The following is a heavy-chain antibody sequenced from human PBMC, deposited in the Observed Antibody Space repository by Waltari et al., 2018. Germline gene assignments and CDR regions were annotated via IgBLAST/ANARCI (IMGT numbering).Heavy chain of an antibody. CDR1: GFTFSSYG. D-gene: IGHD6-19*01. V-gene: IGHV3-30*02. J-gene: IGHJ2*01. Sequence: QVQLVESGGGVVQPGGSLRLSCAASGFTFSSYGMHWVRQAPGKGLEWVAFIRYDGSNKYYADSVKGRVTISRDKSKNTLYLQMNSLRAEDTAVYYCAKESKSSGWYFIGYFDLWGRGTLVTVSS. CDR2: IRYDGSNK. CDR3: AKESKSSGWYFIGYFDL.